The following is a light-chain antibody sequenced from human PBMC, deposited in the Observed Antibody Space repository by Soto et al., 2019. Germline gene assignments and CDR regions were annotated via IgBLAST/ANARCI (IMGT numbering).Light chain of an antibody. V-gene: IGLV2-14*03. CDR3: CSYNTSSTVL. J-gene: IGLJ2*01. Sequence: QSALTQPASVSGSPGQSITISCTGTSSDVGGYNYVSWYQQHPGKAPKLMIYDVSNRPSGVSNRFSGSKSGNTASLTISGLQAEDEADYYCCSYNTSSTVLFGGGTQLTVL. CDR2: DVS. CDR1: SSDVGGYNY.